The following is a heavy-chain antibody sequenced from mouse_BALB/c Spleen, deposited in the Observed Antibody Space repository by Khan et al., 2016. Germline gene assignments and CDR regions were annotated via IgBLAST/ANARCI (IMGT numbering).Heavy chain of an antibody. Sequence: QVQLKESGPGLVAPSQSLSITCTVSGFSLTSYGVHWVRQPPGKGLEWLGVIWAGGSTNYNSALMSRLSISKDNSKSQVFLKMNSLQTDDTAMYYCARARPCFAMDYWGPVSSVTISS. CDR3: ARARPCFAMDY. J-gene: IGHJ4*01. V-gene: IGHV2-9*02. CDR2: IWAGGST. CDR1: GFSLTSYG.